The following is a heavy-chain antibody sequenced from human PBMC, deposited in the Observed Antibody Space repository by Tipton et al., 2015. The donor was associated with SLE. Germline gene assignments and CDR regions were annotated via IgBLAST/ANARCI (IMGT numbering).Heavy chain of an antibody. J-gene: IGHJ2*01. D-gene: IGHD6-19*01. CDR2: IYHSGST. Sequence: TLSLTCAVSGYSISSGYYWGWIRQPPGKGLEWIGSIYHSGSTYYNPSLKSRVTISVDTSKNQFSLKLSSVTAADTAVYYCARRGIAVAGIHWYFDLWGQGTLVTVSS. CDR3: ARRGIAVAGIHWYFDL. V-gene: IGHV4-38-2*01. CDR1: GYSISSGYY.